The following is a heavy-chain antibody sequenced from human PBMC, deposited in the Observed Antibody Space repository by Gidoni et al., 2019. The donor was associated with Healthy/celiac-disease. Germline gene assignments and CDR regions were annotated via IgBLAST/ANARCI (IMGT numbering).Heavy chain of an antibody. D-gene: IGHD1-20*01. CDR2: IWYDGSNK. CDR3: ARDRTELNWNDAYYGMDV. CDR1: GFTFSSYG. J-gene: IGHJ6*02. V-gene: IGHV3-33*01. Sequence: QVQLVESGGGVVQPGRSLRLSCAASGFTFSSYGMHWVRQAPGKGLEWVAVIWYDGSNKYYADSVKGRFTISRDNSKNTLYLQMNSLRAEDTAVYYCARDRTELNWNDAYYGMDVWGQGTTVTVSS.